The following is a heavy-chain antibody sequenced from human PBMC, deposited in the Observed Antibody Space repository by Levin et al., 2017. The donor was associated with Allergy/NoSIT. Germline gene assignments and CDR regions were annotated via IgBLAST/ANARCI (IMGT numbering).Heavy chain of an antibody. Sequence: GGSLRLSCAASGFTFSSYAMSWVRQAPGKGLEWVSAISGSGGSTYYADSVKGRFTISRDNSKNTLYLQMNSLRAEDTAVYYCAGRSGSYYYFDYWGQGTLVTVSS. CDR3: AGRSGSYYYFDY. V-gene: IGHV3-23*01. D-gene: IGHD3-10*01. J-gene: IGHJ4*02. CDR2: ISGSGGST. CDR1: GFTFSSYA.